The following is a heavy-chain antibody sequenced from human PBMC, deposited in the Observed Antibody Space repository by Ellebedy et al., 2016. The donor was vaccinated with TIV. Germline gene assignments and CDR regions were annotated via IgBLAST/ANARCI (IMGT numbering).Heavy chain of an antibody. CDR1: GYTFTSYA. CDR2: INAGNGNT. J-gene: IGHJ4*02. Sequence: AASVKVSCKASGYTFTSYAMHRVRQAPGQRLEWMGWINAGNGNTKYSQKFQGRVTITRDTSASTAYMELSSLRSEDTAVYYCARVKWELPFDYWGQGALVTVSS. CDR3: ARVKWELPFDY. D-gene: IGHD1-26*01. V-gene: IGHV1-3*01.